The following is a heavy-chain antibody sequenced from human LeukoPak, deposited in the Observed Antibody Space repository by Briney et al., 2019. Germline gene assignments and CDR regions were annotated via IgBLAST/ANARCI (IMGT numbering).Heavy chain of an antibody. D-gene: IGHD5-24*01. Sequence: PGGSLRLSCAASGFTFGAFGMHWVRQAPGMGLEWVAFIRNDGSNKYYADSVRGRFTISRDTSNNTLYLQINSLRREDTAVYYCARAVHERFDHWGQGTLVTVSS. V-gene: IGHV3-30*02. CDR3: ARAVHERFDH. CDR2: IRNDGSNK. CDR1: GFTFGAFG. J-gene: IGHJ4*02.